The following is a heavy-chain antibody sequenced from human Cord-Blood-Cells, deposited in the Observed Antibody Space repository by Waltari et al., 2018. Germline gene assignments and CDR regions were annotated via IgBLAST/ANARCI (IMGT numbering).Heavy chain of an antibody. V-gene: IGHV4-61*01. Sequence: QVQLQESGPGLVKPSETLSLTCTVSGGSVSSGSYYWSWIRQPPGKGLEWIGYIYYSGSTNYNPSLKSRVTISVDTSKNQFSLKLSSVTAADTAVYYCASGDSSPWGQGTLVTVSS. CDR3: ASGDSSP. J-gene: IGHJ5*02. D-gene: IGHD6-13*01. CDR2: IYYSGST. CDR1: GGSVSSGSYY.